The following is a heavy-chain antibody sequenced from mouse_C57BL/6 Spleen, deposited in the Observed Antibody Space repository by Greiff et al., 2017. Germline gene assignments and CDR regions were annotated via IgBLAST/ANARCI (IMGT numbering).Heavy chain of an antibody. Sequence: EVQLQESGPGLVKPSQSLSLTCSVTGYSITSGYYWNWIRQFPGNKLEWMGYISYDGSNNYNPSLKNRISITRDTSKNQFFLKLNSVTTEDTATYYCAREDWGRDYYAMDYWGQGTSVTVSS. V-gene: IGHV3-6*01. CDR2: ISYDGSN. CDR1: GYSITSGYY. D-gene: IGHD4-1*01. J-gene: IGHJ4*01. CDR3: AREDWGRDYYAMDY.